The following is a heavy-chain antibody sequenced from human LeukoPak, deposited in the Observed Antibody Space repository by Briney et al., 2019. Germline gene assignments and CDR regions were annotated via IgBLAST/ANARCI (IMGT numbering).Heavy chain of an antibody. V-gene: IGHV1-2*02. CDR1: GHNLTGYY. J-gene: IGHJ4*02. CDR3: ASGESTYYSDSSGYSHDY. Sequence: GASVNVSCTASGHNLTGYYIPWARQAPGQGLEWMGWIIPNSGGTKYAQKFQCRVTMTRDTSITTAYTELSRMRSDATAVYFSASGESTYYSDSSGYSHDYWGQGTVVTVSS. D-gene: IGHD3-22*01. CDR2: IIPNSGGT.